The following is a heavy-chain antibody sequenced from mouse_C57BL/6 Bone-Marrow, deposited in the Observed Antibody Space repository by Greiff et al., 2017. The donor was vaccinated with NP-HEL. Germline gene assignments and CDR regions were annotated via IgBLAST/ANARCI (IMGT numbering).Heavy chain of an antibody. V-gene: IGHV1-42*01. CDR1: GYSFTGYY. Sequence: EVQLQQSGPELVKPGASVKISCKASGYSFTGYYMNWVKQSPEKSLEWIGEINPSTGGTTYSQKFKAKATLTVDKSSSTAYMQLKSLTSEDSAVYYCAREGGNLFAYWGQGTLVTVSA. J-gene: IGHJ3*01. D-gene: IGHD2-1*01. CDR3: AREGGNLFAY. CDR2: INPSTGGT.